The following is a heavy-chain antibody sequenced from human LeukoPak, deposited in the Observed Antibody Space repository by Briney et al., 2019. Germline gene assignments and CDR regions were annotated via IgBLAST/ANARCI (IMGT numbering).Heavy chain of an antibody. J-gene: IGHJ4*02. CDR1: GGTFSSYA. D-gene: IGHD4-17*01. Sequence: SVKVSCKASGGTFSSYAISWVRQAPGQGLEWMGGIIPIFGTANYAQKLQGRVTMTTDTSTSTAYMELRSLRSDDTAVYYCARESVTKKNRTDYWGQGTLVTVSS. CDR2: IIPIFGTA. CDR3: ARESVTKKNRTDY. V-gene: IGHV1-69*05.